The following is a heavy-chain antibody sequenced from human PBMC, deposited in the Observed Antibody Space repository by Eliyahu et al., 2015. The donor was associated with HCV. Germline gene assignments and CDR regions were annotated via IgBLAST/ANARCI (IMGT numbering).Heavy chain of an antibody. Sequence: QVQLQQWGAGLLKPSETLSLTCAVYGGSFSGYYWSXIRXPPGKGLGXSGEINHSGRTNYNPSLKSRVTISVDTSKNQFSLKLSSVTAADTAVYYCARSPGIVVVVAASSHAFDIWGQGTMVTVSS. CDR3: ARSPGIVVVVAASSHAFDI. D-gene: IGHD2-15*01. CDR2: INHSGRT. V-gene: IGHV4-34*01. J-gene: IGHJ3*02. CDR1: GGSFSGYY.